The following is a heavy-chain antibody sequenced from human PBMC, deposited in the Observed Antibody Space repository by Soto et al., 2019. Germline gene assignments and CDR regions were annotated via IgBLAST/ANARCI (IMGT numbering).Heavy chain of an antibody. Sequence: ASVKVSCKASGYAFTGYYMHWVRQAPGQGLEWMGWINPNSGGTNYAQKFQGWVTMTRDTSISTAYMELSRLRSDDTAVYYCASASSIAGPGRPGGYWGQGTLVTVSS. D-gene: IGHD6-13*01. J-gene: IGHJ4*02. CDR1: GYAFTGYY. CDR2: INPNSGGT. CDR3: ASASSIAGPGRPGGY. V-gene: IGHV1-2*04.